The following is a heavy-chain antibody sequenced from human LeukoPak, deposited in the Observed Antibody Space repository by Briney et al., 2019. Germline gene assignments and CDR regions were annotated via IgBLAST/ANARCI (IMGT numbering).Heavy chain of an antibody. J-gene: IGHJ4*02. D-gene: IGHD5-24*01. CDR1: GGSVRSYY. V-gene: IGHV4-4*07. Sequence: SETLSLTCTVSGGSVRSYYWSWIRQPAGKGLEWIGRIYASGSTNYNPSLESRVTMSVDTSKNQFSLKLSSVTAADTAVYYCARDTRAEMGIDYWGQGTLVTVSS. CDR3: ARDTRAEMGIDY. CDR2: IYASGST.